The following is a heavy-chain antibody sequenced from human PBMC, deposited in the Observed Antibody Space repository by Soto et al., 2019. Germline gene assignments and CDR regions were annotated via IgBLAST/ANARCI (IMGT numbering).Heavy chain of an antibody. J-gene: IGHJ4*02. CDR1: GGSISSSRCH. D-gene: IGHD4-17*01. CDR2: IKYSGTT. Sequence: PSETLSLTCTVSGGSISSSRCHWGWIRQPPGKGLEWIASIKYSGTTFYNPSLKSRVTLSVDTSKNQFALKLSSVTAADTAVYYCARSQTTVTSYDYWGQGTLVTVSS. CDR3: ARSQTTVTSYDY. V-gene: IGHV4-39*06.